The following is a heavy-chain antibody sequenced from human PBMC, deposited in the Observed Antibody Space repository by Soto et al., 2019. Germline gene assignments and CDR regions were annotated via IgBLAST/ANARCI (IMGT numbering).Heavy chain of an antibody. Sequence: TLSLTCAVSGGSISSGGYSWSWIRQPPGKGLEWIGYIYHSGSTYYNPSLKSRVTISVDRSKNQFSLKLSSVTAADTAVYYCARGLWFGEEGMDVWGQGTTVT. CDR1: GGSISSGGYS. CDR2: IYHSGST. D-gene: IGHD3-10*01. J-gene: IGHJ6*02. V-gene: IGHV4-30-2*01. CDR3: ARGLWFGEEGMDV.